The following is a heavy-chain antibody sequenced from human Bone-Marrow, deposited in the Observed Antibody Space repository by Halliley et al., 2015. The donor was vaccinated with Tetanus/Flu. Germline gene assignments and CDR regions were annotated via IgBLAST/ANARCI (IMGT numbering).Heavy chain of an antibody. J-gene: IGHJ4*02. Sequence: VARLNGDGSSTPEADSVKGRFTASRDNARNTLYLQMNSRRVEDTAVYYCARTAGGGTTDFDYWGQGTLVTVSS. D-gene: IGHD3-16*01. V-gene: IGHV3-74*01. CDR2: LNGDGSST. CDR3: ARTAGGGTTDFDY.